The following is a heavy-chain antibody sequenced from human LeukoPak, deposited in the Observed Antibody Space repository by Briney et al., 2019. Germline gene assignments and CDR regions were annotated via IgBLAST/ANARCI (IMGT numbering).Heavy chain of an antibody. CDR1: GGSISSSSYY. D-gene: IGHD6-19*01. CDR3: AREGLGFSSGWYGYYYMDV. CDR2: IYTSGST. V-gene: IGHV4-61*02. J-gene: IGHJ6*03. Sequence: SETLSLTCTVSGGSISSSSYYWSWIRQPAGKGLEWIGRIYTSGSTSYNPSLKSRVTMSVDTSKNQFSLKLSSVTAADTAVYYCAREGLGFSSGWYGYYYMDVWGKGTTVTVSS.